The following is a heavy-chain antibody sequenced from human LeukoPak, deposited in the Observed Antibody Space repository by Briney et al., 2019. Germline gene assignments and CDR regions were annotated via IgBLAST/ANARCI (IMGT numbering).Heavy chain of an antibody. J-gene: IGHJ3*01. CDR1: GFTFAGSA. CDR2: IDWSGRSM. Sequence: PGGSLRLSCAASGFTFAGSAMHWVRQTPGKGLEWVSGIDWSGRSMVYADSVKGRFTISRDNAKNSLYLEMSSLRAEDMALYYCTKDRSSTLDDAFDFWGQGTMVTVSS. V-gene: IGHV3-9*03. CDR3: TKDRSSTLDDAFDF. D-gene: IGHD2-2*01.